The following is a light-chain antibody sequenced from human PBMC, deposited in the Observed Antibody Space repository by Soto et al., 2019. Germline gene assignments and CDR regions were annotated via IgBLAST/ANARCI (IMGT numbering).Light chain of an antibody. V-gene: IGLV3-9*01. CDR2: RDS. CDR3: QVWDNYSVV. J-gene: IGLJ2*01. CDR1: NSGNEN. Sequence: SYELTQPLSVSVALGQTARITCGGNNSGNENVHWYQQRPGQAPVVVIYRDSNRPSGIPERFSGSNSGNTATLTISRAQGEDEADYYCQVWDNYSVVFGGGTQLTVL.